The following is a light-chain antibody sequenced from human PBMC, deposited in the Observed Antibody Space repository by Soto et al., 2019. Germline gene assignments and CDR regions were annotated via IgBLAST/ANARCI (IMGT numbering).Light chain of an antibody. CDR2: KND. CDR1: SPNIGSHY. CDR3: AAWDDSLSGRV. J-gene: IGLJ3*02. V-gene: IGLV1-47*01. Sequence: QSVLTQSPAVSGTPGQTVIISCSGSSPNIGSHYVFWYQQLPGTAPKLLIYKNDQRPSGVPDRFSASKSGTSASLAISGLRSEDEADYYCAAWDDSLSGRVFGGGTKLTVL.